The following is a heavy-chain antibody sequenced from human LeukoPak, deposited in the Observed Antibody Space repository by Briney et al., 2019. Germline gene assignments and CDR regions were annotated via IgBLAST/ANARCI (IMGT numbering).Heavy chain of an antibody. V-gene: IGHV1-46*01. CDR3: ARDPRPSYDSSDYYYPGDY. Sequence: ASVKVSCKASGYTFTSYYMHWVRQAPGQGLEWMAIINPSGGSTRYAQKFQGRVTMTRDTSTSTIYMELSSLRSEDTAVYYCARDPRPSYDSSDYYYPGDYWGQGTLVTVSS. CDR2: INPSGGST. CDR1: GYTFTSYY. D-gene: IGHD3-22*01. J-gene: IGHJ4*02.